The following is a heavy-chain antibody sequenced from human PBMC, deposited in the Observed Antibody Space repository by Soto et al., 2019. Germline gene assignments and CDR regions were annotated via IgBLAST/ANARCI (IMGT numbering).Heavy chain of an antibody. Sequence: EFKIGAFSGHRIIKAPGKGLEWVSYIGGSGSTMYYADSVKGRFIISRDNVKNLMYLQMNSLSAEDTAVYYCARVLYNVYAMAYWGQGTLVTVSS. CDR2: IGGSGSTM. CDR3: ARVLYNVYAMAY. CDR1: EFKIGAFS. V-gene: IGHV3-48*01. D-gene: IGHD3-10*02. J-gene: IGHJ4*02.